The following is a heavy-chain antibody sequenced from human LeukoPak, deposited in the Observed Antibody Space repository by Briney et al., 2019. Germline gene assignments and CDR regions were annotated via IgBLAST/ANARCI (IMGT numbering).Heavy chain of an antibody. J-gene: IGHJ4*02. Sequence: GASVKVSCKASGYTFTGYYMHWVRQAPGQGLEWMGWINPNSGGTNYAQKFQGRVTVTRDTSISTAYMELSRLRSDDTAVYYCARGGDSSGYYLDYFDYWGQGTLVTVSS. V-gene: IGHV1-2*02. CDR2: INPNSGGT. CDR1: GYTFTGYY. CDR3: ARGGDSSGYYLDYFDY. D-gene: IGHD3-22*01.